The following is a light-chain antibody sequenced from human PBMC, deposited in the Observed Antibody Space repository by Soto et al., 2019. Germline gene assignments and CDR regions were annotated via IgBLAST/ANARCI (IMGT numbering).Light chain of an antibody. Sequence: EIVLAHSPGTLSLSPGYKATLSCRASQSVSTTDLGWYQKKPGQAPRLLISGTYIRSTGIQDRFSGSGSGKDFTLIISRLEPEDFAVYYCQQYGVSPITFGHGTRLEIK. CDR1: QSVSTTD. J-gene: IGKJ5*01. CDR3: QQYGVSPIT. V-gene: IGKV3-20*01. CDR2: GTY.